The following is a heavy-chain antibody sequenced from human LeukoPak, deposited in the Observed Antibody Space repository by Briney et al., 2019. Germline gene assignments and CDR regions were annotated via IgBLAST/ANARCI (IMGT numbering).Heavy chain of an antibody. V-gene: IGHV4-34*01. CDR1: GGSFSGYY. J-gene: IGHJ6*03. CDR3: ARTYYYYYYMDV. Sequence: SETLSLTCAVYGGSFSGYYWSWIRQPPGKGLEWIGEINHSGSTNYNPSLTSRVTISVDTSKNQFSLKLSSVTAADTAVYYCARTYYYYYYMDVWGKGTTVTVSS. CDR2: INHSGST.